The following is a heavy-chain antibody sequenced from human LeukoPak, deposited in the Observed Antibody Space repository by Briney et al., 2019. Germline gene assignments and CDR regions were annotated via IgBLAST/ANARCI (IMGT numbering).Heavy chain of an antibody. CDR3: AKDVVPAAIFVIRGAFDI. J-gene: IGHJ3*02. Sequence: GGSLRLSCAASGFTFSSYGMHWVRQAPGKGLEWVAFIRYDGSNKYYADSVKGRFTISRDNSKNTLYLQMNSLRAEDTAVYYCAKDVVPAAIFVIRGAFDIWGQGTMVTVSS. CDR2: IRYDGSNK. CDR1: GFTFSSYG. V-gene: IGHV3-30*02. D-gene: IGHD2-2*01.